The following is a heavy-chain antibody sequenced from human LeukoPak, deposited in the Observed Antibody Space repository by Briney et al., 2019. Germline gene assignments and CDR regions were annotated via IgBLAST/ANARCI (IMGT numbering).Heavy chain of an antibody. V-gene: IGHV3-23*01. J-gene: IGHJ4*02. CDR1: GFTFSSHD. CDR3: ARDEWSGTPYFFDY. D-gene: IGHD3-10*01. CDR2: ISGSGSST. Sequence: GGSLRLSCAASGFTFSSHDMSWVRQAPGKGLEWVSAISGSGSSTYYADSVKGRFSISRDNAKNSLYLQMNSLRAEDTAVYYCARDEWSGTPYFFDYWGQGTLVTVSS.